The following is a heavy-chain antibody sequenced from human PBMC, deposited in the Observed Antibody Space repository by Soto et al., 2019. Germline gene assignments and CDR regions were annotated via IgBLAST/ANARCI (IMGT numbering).Heavy chain of an antibody. V-gene: IGHV4-30-2*01. CDR3: ARVPDY. CDR2: IYHSVST. J-gene: IGHJ4*02. Sequence: SETLSLTCAVSGGSISSGGYSWSWIRQPPGQGLEWIAYIYHSVSTYYNPSLKSRVTISVDRSKNQFSLKLSSVTAADTAVYYCARVPDYWSQGTLVTVSS. CDR1: GGSISSGGYS.